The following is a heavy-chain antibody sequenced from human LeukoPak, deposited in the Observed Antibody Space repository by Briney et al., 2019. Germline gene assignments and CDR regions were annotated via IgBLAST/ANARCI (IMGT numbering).Heavy chain of an antibody. CDR3: ATLGYYDFWSNYLVFDN. D-gene: IGHD3-3*01. V-gene: IGHV3-23*01. CDR2: VSGSGGST. J-gene: IGHJ4*02. Sequence: GGSLRLSCAASGFTFNSYAMTWVRQAPGKGLEWVSAVSGSGGSTYYPDSVEGRFTISRDNSKDTLYLQMHSLRVEDTAVYFCATLGYYDFWSNYLVFDNWGQGTLVTVSS. CDR1: GFTFNSYA.